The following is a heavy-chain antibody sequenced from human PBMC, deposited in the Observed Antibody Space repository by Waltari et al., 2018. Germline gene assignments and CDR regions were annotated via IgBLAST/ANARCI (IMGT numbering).Heavy chain of an antibody. CDR1: GFTFSNEW. Sequence: EVHMVESGGGLVQPGGSLRLSCAASGFTFSNEWRDWVRQAPGKGLXWVANIKQDGSESHYVDSVKGRFTISRDNAQNLLYLQMNSLRAGDTAVYYCSVSLNYWGQGTLVTVSS. V-gene: IGHV3-7*01. J-gene: IGHJ4*02. CDR2: IKQDGSES. CDR3: SVSLNY.